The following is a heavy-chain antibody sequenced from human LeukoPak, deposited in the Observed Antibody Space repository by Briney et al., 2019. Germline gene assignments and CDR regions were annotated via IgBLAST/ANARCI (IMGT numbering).Heavy chain of an antibody. CDR1: EFTFSRYW. J-gene: IGHJ4*02. V-gene: IGHV3-23*01. D-gene: IGHD1-26*01. CDR3: AKEYTGTFSPFPSYFDN. CDR2: ITGSGGRT. Sequence: GGSLRLSCAASEFTFSRYWMSWVRQAPGKGLEWVSAITGSGGRTYYADSVKGRFTISRDNSKNTLYLQMNSLRAEDTAIYYCAKEYTGTFSPFPSYFDNWGQGTLVTVSS.